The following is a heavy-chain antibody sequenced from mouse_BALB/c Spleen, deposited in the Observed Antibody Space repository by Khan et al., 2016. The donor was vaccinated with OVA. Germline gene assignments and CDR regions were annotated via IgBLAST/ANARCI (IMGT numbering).Heavy chain of an antibody. CDR3: ARQNYYGYAMDY. CDR1: GYSITSDYA. J-gene: IGHJ4*01. CDR2: ISYSGST. Sequence: EVQLQESGPGLVKPSQSLSLTCTVTGYSITSDYAWNWIRQFPGNQLEWMGYISYSGSTSYNPSLRSRISLTRDTSKNQFFLQLNSVTTEDAATFCCARQNYYGYAMDYWGQGTSVTVSS. D-gene: IGHD1-1*01. V-gene: IGHV3-2*02.